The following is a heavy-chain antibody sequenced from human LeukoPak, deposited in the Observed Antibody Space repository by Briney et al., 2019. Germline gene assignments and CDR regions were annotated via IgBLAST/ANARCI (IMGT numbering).Heavy chain of an antibody. J-gene: IGHJ3*02. V-gene: IGHV4-31*03. CDR1: GGSISSGGYY. CDR3: ARAAGGYDAFDI. D-gene: IGHD3-22*01. Sequence: SETLSLTCTVSGGSISSGGYYWSWIRQHPGKGLEWIGYIYYSGSTYYNPSLKSRVTISVDTSKNQFSPKLSSVTAADTAVYYCARAAGGYDAFDIWGQGTMVTVSS. CDR2: IYYSGST.